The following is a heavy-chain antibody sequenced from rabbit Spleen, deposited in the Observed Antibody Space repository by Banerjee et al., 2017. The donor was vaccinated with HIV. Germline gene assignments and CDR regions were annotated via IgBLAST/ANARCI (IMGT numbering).Heavy chain of an antibody. J-gene: IGHJ6*01. CDR1: GFSLSSSDY. V-gene: IGHV1S40*01. D-gene: IGHD1-1*01. CDR3: ARDLDGVIGWSGGW. CDR2: IAGSSSGFT. Sequence: QSFEESGGDLVKPGASLTLTCTASGFSLSSSDYMCWVRQAPGKGMEWISCIAGSSSGFTYSATWAKGGFTCSKTSSTTVTLQMTSLTAADTATYFCARDLDGVIGWSGGWGGPGTLVTVS.